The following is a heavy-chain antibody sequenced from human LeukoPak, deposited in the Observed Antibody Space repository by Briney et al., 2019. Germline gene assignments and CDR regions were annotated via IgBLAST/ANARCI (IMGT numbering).Heavy chain of an antibody. CDR3: VKDWGVLPDYTADGFDI. CDR2: IRHVGSNE. CDR1: GFAFSNYG. V-gene: IGHV3-30*02. D-gene: IGHD3-10*01. J-gene: IGHJ3*02. Sequence: QSGGSLRLSCVASGFAFSNYGMHWVRQAPGKGLEWVAFIRHVGSNEYYADSVRGRFAISRDNSQNTLHLQMNILRVEDTAVYYCVKDWGVLPDYTADGFDIWGPGTMVTVSS.